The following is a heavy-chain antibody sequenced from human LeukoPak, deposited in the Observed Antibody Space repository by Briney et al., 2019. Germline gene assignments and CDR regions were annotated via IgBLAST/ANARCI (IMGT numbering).Heavy chain of an antibody. J-gene: IGHJ4*02. V-gene: IGHV3-64*01. Sequence: GSLRLSCAASGFTFSSYAMHWVRQAPGKGLEYVSAISSNGGSTYYANSVKGRFTISRDNSKNTLYLQMGSLRAEDMAVYYCARDSGSYGANWGQGTLVTVSS. CDR2: ISSNGGST. CDR1: GFTFSSYA. CDR3: ARDSGSYGAN. D-gene: IGHD3-10*01.